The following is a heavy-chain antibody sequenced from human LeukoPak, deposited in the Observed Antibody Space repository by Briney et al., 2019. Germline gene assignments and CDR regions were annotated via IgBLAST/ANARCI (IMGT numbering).Heavy chain of an antibody. CDR3: ARGPGALDY. CDR1: GFAFSSYG. J-gene: IGHJ4*02. Sequence: GGSLRLSCAASGFAFSSYGMHWVRQAPGKGLEGVALISHDGTNKNHADSVKGRFTISRDNSNNTLYLQMSSLRPEDTAVYYCARGPGALDYWGQGALVTVSS. CDR2: ISHDGTNK. D-gene: IGHD2-2*01. V-gene: IGHV3-30*03.